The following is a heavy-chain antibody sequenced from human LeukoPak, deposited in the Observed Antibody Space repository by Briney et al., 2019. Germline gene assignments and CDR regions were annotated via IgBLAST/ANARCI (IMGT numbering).Heavy chain of an antibody. CDR2: ISGSGAAT. CDR3: AKEGGDWLTAAAGYLWYFDL. V-gene: IGHV3-23*01. Sequence: PGGSLRLSCAASRFTFSSYAMSWVRQAPGKRLEWVSAISGSGAATYYADSVKGRFTISRDNSKNSLYLQMNSLRAEDTALYYCAKEGGDWLTAAAGYLWYFDLWGRATLVTVSS. CDR1: RFTFSSYA. D-gene: IGHD6-13*01. J-gene: IGHJ2*01.